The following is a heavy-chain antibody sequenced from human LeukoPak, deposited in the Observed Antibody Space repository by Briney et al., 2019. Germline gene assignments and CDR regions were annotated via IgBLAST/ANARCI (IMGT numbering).Heavy chain of an antibody. CDR3: TTDPNYGDSNWFDH. D-gene: IGHD4-17*01. J-gene: IGHJ5*02. CDR2: SISKTEGGTT. CDR1: GVTFSNAW. V-gene: IGHV3-15*01. Sequence: PGGSLRLSCAASGVTFSNAWMIWGRQAPGKGVEWVGRSISKTEGGTTDYAAPVKRRFTISGDDSKNTLYLQMNSLKTEDTAVYYCTTDPNYGDSNWFDHWGQGTLVTVSS.